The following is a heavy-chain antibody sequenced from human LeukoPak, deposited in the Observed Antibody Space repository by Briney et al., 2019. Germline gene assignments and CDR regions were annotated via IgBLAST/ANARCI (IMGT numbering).Heavy chain of an antibody. D-gene: IGHD5-18*01. CDR3: AGRITGYSSGYVF. Sequence: GGSLRLSCAASGFTFSSYSMNWVRQAPGKGLDWVSVISGSAHKIRYADSVRGRFTISRDNSENTVYLQMNNLRGEDTAIYYCAGRITGYSSGYVFWGQGTLVTVSS. CDR1: GFTFSSYS. CDR2: ISGSAHKI. V-gene: IGHV3-21*04. J-gene: IGHJ4*02.